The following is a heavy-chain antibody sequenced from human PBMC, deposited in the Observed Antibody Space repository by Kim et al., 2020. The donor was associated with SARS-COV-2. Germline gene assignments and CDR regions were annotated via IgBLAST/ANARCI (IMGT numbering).Heavy chain of an antibody. Sequence: SYNTALKSRVTISVDTSKNQFSLKLSSVTTADTALYYCARGGSWYKYLDYWGQGTLVTVSS. D-gene: IGHD6-13*01. J-gene: IGHJ4*02. V-gene: IGHV4-59*09. CDR3: ARGGSWYKYLDY.